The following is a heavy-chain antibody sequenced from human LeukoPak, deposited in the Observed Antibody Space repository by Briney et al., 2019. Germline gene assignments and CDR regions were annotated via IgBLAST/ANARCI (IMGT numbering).Heavy chain of an antibody. CDR2: INWNGGSI. D-gene: IGHD6-6*01. J-gene: IGHJ5*02. V-gene: IGHV3-20*04. Sequence: GGSLRLSCAASGFTFDDYGMSWVRQAPGKGLEGVSDINWNGGSIGYADSVKGRFTISRDNAKNSLYLQMNSLRAEDTALYYCARIQGSSSGRWFDPWGQGTLVTVSS. CDR1: GFTFDDYG. CDR3: ARIQGSSSGRWFDP.